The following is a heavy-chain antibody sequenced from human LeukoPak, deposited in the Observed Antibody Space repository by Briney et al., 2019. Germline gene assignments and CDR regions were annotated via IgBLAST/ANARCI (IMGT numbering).Heavy chain of an antibody. J-gene: IGHJ4*02. Sequence: GGSLRLSCAASKFTFSNYWMIWVRPAPGKGLEWVANIKHDGTETNYVDSVKGRFTISRDNAKKSLYLQMNSLRTEDTALYYCAKDIMRTTGTTLGNYFDYWGQGTLVTVSS. D-gene: IGHD1-1*01. CDR3: AKDIMRTTGTTLGNYFDY. CDR1: KFTFSNYW. V-gene: IGHV3-7*03. CDR2: IKHDGTET.